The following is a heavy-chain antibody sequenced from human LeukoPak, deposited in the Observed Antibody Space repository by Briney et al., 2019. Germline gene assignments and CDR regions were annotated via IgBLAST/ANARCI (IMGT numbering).Heavy chain of an antibody. J-gene: IGHJ4*02. CDR3: AKDPARVAAAGTWVDY. CDR2: ISSSGGST. CDR1: GFTFSSYA. V-gene: IGHV3-23*01. D-gene: IGHD6-13*01. Sequence: GGSLRLSCAASGFTFSSYAMSWVRQAPGKGLEWVSAISSSGGSTYYADSVKGRFTISRDNSKNTLYLQMNSLRAEDTAVYYCAKDPARVAAAGTWVDYWGQGTLVTVSS.